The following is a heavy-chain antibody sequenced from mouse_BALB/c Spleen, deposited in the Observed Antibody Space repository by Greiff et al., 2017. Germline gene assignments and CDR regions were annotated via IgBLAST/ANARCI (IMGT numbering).Heavy chain of an antibody. CDR1: GYSITSDYA. D-gene: IGHD1-2*01. V-gene: IGHV3-2*02. CDR3: ASYYGFYAMDY. CDR2: ISYSGST. Sequence: EVKLVESGPGLVKPSQSLSLTCTVTGYSITSDYAWNWIRQFPGNKLEWMGYISYSGSTSYNPSLKSRISITRDTSKNQFFLQLNSVTTEDTATYYCASYYGFYAMDYWGQGTSVTVSS. J-gene: IGHJ4*01.